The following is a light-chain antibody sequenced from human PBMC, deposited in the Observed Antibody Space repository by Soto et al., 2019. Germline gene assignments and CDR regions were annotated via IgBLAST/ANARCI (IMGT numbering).Light chain of an antibody. J-gene: IGKJ1*01. CDR2: GAS. CDR1: QSVNNNY. V-gene: IGKV3-20*01. Sequence: EIVLTQSPGTLSLSPGERATLSCRASQSVNNNYLAWYQQKLGQAPRLLIYGASSRATGIPDRFSGSGSGTDFTLTISRLEPEDFAVYYCQQYGRTPWTFGRGTKVEIK. CDR3: QQYGRTPWT.